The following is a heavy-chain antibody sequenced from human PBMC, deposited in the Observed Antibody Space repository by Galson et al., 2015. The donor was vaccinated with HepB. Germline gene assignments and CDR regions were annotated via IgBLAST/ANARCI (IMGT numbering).Heavy chain of an antibody. J-gene: IGHJ4*02. Sequence: SLRLSCAASGFTFSHYYMSWIRQAPGKGLEWVSYISSSSSYTNYADSVKGRFTISRDNSKNALYLQMNSLRAEDTAVYYCARDFSMVRGVITYYFDYWSQGTLVTVSS. CDR3: ARDFSMVRGVITYYFDY. V-gene: IGHV3-11*06. CDR2: ISSSSSYT. CDR1: GFTFSHYY. D-gene: IGHD3-10*01.